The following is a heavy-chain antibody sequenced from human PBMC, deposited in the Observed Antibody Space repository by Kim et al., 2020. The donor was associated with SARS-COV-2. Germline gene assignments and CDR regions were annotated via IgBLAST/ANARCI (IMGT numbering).Heavy chain of an antibody. V-gene: IGHV3-23*03. CDR2: IDSGDSST. J-gene: IGHJ4*02. D-gene: IGHD5-12*01. CDR3: AKAHSGNGMATIDYFDY. CDR1: GFTFSNYA. Sequence: GGSLRLSCVASGFTFSNYAMSWVRQAPGKGLEWVSVIDSGDSSTYYADSVKGRFTISRDNSKNTLYLQMNSLRAEDTAVYYCAKAHSGNGMATIDYFDYWGQGTLVTVSS.